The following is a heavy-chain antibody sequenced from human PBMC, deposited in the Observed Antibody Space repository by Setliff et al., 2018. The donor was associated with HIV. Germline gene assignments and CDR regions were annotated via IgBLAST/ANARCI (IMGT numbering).Heavy chain of an antibody. CDR3: AREVNIPVRGITDDAFDI. CDR2: IYYSGNS. CDR1: GASISSGDYY. D-gene: IGHD3-10*01. V-gene: IGHV4-30-4*08. Sequence: PLETLSLTCTVSGASISSGDYYWSWIRQPPGKGLAWIGYIYYSGNSYYNPSLKSRVTLSVDTSKNQFSLKVNSVTAADTAVYYCAREVNIPVRGITDDAFDIWGQGTMVTVSS. J-gene: IGHJ3*02.